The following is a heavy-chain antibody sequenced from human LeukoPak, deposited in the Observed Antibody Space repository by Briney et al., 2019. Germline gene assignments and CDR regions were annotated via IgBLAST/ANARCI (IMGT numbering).Heavy chain of an antibody. V-gene: IGHV3-20*01. CDR1: GFTFDDYG. D-gene: IGHD6-19*01. Sequence: GGSLRLSCAASGFTFDDYGMSWVRQVPGKGLEWVFGINWNGGSTGYADSVKGRFTISRDNAKNSLCLQMNSLRAEGTALYHCARVSSSGWAYYFDYWGQGTLVTVSS. CDR3: ARVSSSGWAYYFDY. J-gene: IGHJ4*02. CDR2: INWNGGST.